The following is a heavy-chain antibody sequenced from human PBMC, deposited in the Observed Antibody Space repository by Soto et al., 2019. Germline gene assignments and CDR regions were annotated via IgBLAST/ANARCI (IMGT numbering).Heavy chain of an antibody. J-gene: IGHJ3*02. CDR1: GGSISSGTSY. CDR2: IFYSGSF. D-gene: IGHD2-2*01. Sequence: PSETLSLTCTVSGGSISSGTSYWSWIRQRPGKGLEWIGYIFYSGSFYYTPSLRGRVMILADTSKNQFTLRLSSVTAADTAVYYCAREFAVPGVPAATTDAFDIWGQGTMVTVSS. V-gene: IGHV4-31*03. CDR3: AREFAVPGVPAATTDAFDI.